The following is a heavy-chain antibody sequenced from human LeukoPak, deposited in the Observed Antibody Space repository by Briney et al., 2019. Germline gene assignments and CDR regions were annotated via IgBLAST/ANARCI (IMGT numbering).Heavy chain of an antibody. CDR1: GYSFTSYW. D-gene: IGHD6-19*01. J-gene: IGHJ4*02. CDR3: ARQGAAVAGTDY. V-gene: IGHV5-10-1*01. Sequence: GESLKISCQGSGYSFTSYWISWVRQMPGKGLEWMGRIDPSDSYTNYSPSFQGHVTIPADKSISTAYLQWSSLKASDTAMYYCARQGAAVAGTDYWGQGTLVTVSS. CDR2: IDPSDSYT.